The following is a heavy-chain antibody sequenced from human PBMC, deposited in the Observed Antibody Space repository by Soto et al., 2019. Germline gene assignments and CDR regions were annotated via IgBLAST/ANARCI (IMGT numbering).Heavy chain of an antibody. J-gene: IGHJ5*01. Sequence: EVQLVESGGGLVQPGRSLKLSCAASGFTLDDYAMHWVGQAPGKGLEWVSGINWNSDSIGYADSVKGRFTISRDNAKNSLYLQMNSLRVEDTALYYCAKATYSSTWDVDSWGQGTLVTVSS. V-gene: IGHV3-9*01. D-gene: IGHD6-13*01. CDR1: GFTLDDYA. CDR3: AKATYSSTWDVDS. CDR2: INWNSDSI.